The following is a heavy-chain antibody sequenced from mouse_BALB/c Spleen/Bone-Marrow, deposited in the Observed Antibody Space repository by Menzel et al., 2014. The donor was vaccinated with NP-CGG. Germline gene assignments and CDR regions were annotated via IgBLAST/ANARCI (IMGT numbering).Heavy chain of an antibody. CDR1: GYTFTSFY. CDR3: ARKSQRAYDSMNY. CDR2: IYPGDFNT. V-gene: IGHV1S56*01. D-gene: IGHD2-4*01. Sequence: VMLVESGPELVKPRASVGISCKASGYTFTSFYIYWVRQRPGQGLEWIGWIYPGDFNTKYNEKFKGKATLTADKSSSTASMQLSSLTSEDSAVYFCARKSQRAYDSMNYWGQGTSDTVSS. J-gene: IGHJ4*01.